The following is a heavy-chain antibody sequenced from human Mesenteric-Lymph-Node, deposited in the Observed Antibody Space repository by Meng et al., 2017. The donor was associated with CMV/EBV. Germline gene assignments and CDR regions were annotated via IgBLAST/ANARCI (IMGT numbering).Heavy chain of an antibody. J-gene: IGHJ3*02. CDR2: MDSGSYSK. D-gene: IGHD2-8*02. CDR1: GFTFSSYR. CDR3: ARGVVWGPDSFDI. V-gene: IGHV3-48*04. Sequence: SCTSSGFTFSSYRMSWVRQPPGKGLEWISDMDSGSYSKYYTDSVKGRFTISRDNAKNSFFLQMNSLRADNTAVYYCARGVVWGPDSFDIWGQGTVVTVSS.